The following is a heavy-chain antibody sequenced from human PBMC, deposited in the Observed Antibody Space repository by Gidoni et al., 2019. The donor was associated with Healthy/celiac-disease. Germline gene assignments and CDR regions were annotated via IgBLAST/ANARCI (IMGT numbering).Heavy chain of an antibody. J-gene: IGHJ6*02. Sequence: QVHLVHSVAEAKNPGASVKVSCKASGYTFTSYDVNWVRQATGQGLEWMGWMNPNSGNTGYAQKFQGRVTMTRNTAISTAYMELSSLRSEDKAVYYCAIGTVGAAGYYYYGMAVWGQGPTVTVS. CDR3: AIGTVGAAGYYYYGMAV. CDR2: MNPNSGNT. V-gene: IGHV1-8*01. D-gene: IGHD6-13*01. CDR1: GYTFTSYD.